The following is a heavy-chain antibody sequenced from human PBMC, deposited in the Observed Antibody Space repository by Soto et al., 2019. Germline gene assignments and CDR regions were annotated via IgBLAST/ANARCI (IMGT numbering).Heavy chain of an antibody. Sequence: PGGSLRLSCVASGFSLANYPMHWIRQTPGKGLEWISYSSPRGDTIYYADSVEGRFTISRDNARNSLSLHMSSLRDEDSALYYCAKGPHTNVGWPYYFESWGQG. J-gene: IGHJ4*02. D-gene: IGHD6-19*01. V-gene: IGHV3-48*02. CDR1: GFSLANYP. CDR3: AKGPHTNVGWPYYFES. CDR2: SSPRGDTI.